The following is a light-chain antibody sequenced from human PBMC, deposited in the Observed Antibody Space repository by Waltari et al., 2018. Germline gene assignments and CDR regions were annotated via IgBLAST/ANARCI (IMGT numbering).Light chain of an antibody. V-gene: IGLV1-51*01. J-gene: IGLJ3*02. Sequence: QSVFTQPPSVSAAPGPTVPITCSGGSSTLGNNFVSWYQQLPGTAPKLLIYDDNKRPSGIPDRFSGSKSGTSATLGITGLQTGDEADYYCGTWDTSLSAGVFGGGTKLTVL. CDR3: GTWDTSLSAGV. CDR1: SSTLGNNF. CDR2: DDN.